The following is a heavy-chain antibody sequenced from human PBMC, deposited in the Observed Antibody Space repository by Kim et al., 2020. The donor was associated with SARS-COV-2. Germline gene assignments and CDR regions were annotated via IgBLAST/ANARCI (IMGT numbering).Heavy chain of an antibody. D-gene: IGHD6-13*01. CDR3: ARSAHSSSWYLFGSVDY. J-gene: IGHJ4*02. Sequence: ASVKVSCKASGYTFTSYAMNWVRQAPGQGLEWMGWINTNTGNPTYAQGFTGRFVFSLDTSVSTAYLQISSLKAEDTAVYYCARSAHSSSWYLFGSVDYWGQGTLVTVSS. CDR2: INTNTGNP. V-gene: IGHV7-4-1*02. CDR1: GYTFTSYA.